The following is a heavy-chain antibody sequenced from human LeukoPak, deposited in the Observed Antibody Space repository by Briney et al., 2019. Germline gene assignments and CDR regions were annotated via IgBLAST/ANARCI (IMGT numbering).Heavy chain of an antibody. V-gene: IGHV3-72*01. D-gene: IGHD7-27*01. CDR1: GFTFSDHY. Sequence: QPGGSLRLSCAASGFTFSDHYMDWVRQAPGKGLEWVGRIRNKANSYTTEYAASVKGRFTISRDDSKNSLYLQMNSLKTEDTAVYYCASSLGIGYWGQGTLVTVSS. J-gene: IGHJ4*02. CDR3: ASSLGIGY. CDR2: IRNKANSYTT.